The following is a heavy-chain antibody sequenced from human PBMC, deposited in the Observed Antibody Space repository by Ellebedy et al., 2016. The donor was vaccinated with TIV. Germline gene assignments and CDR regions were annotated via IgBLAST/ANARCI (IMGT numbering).Heavy chain of an antibody. V-gene: IGHV3-33*03. CDR2: ISFDGYEE. CDR3: ARAHSTKGYKPYF. D-gene: IGHD5-24*01. CDR1: GLVFSTFG. Sequence: GESLKISXEPAGLVFSTFGMHWVRQSPGRGLEWVAFISFDGYEEDYADSVKGRFTISRDNAKNSLYLQMDSLGADDTAVYYCARAHSTKGYKPYFWGQGTLVTVSP. J-gene: IGHJ4*02.